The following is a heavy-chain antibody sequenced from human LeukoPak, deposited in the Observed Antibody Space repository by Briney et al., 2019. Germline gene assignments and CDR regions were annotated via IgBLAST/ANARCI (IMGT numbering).Heavy chain of an antibody. Sequence: SETLTLICAVYGGSFSGYYWSWIRQPPGKGLEWIGEINHSGSTNYNPSLKSRVTISVDTSKNQFSLKLSSVTAADTAVYYCARATRISWAVAGPLYYYYYMDVWGKGTTVTVSS. CDR3: ARATRISWAVAGPLYYYYYMDV. J-gene: IGHJ6*03. D-gene: IGHD3-9*01. CDR1: GGSFSGYY. V-gene: IGHV4-34*01. CDR2: INHSGST.